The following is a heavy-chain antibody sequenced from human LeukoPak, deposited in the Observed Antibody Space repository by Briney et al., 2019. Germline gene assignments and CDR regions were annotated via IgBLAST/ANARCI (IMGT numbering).Heavy chain of an antibody. CDR2: IVVGSGNT. CDR3: AALPTTVTRPDNWFDP. D-gene: IGHD4-17*01. CDR1: GFTFTSSA. Sequence: SVKVPCKASGFTFTSSAMQWVRQARGQRLEWIGWIVVGSGNTNYAQKFQERVTITRDMSTSTAYMELSSLRSEDTAVYYCAALPTTVTRPDNWFDPWGQGTLVTVSS. J-gene: IGHJ5*02. V-gene: IGHV1-58*02.